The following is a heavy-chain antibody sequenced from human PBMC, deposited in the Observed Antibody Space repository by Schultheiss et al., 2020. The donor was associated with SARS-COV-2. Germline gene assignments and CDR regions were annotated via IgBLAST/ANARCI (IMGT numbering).Heavy chain of an antibody. Sequence: GGSLRLSCAASGFSFSGSSMYWVRQASGRGLEWVGLIRSKAHNYATAYGASVKGRFTISRDDSENTAYLQMNSLRAEDTAVYYCAKTALWAGLQSVWGQGTTVTVSS. CDR3: AKTALWAGLQSV. V-gene: IGHV3-73*01. D-gene: IGHD1-1*01. CDR2: IRSKAHNYAT. CDR1: GFSFSGSS. J-gene: IGHJ6*02.